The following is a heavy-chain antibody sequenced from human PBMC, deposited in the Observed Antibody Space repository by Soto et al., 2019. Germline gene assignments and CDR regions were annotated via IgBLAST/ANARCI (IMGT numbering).Heavy chain of an antibody. V-gene: IGHV4-31*03. J-gene: IGHJ4*02. CDR3: VRASSSSSAADY. Sequence: QVQLQESGPGLVKPSQTLSLTCNVSGESISSGGYYWSWIRHHPRKGLEWIGYIYDSESAYYNPSLKSRVTISMDTSKNHFAMRLSSVTDADTAVYYCVRASSSSSAADYWGQGTLVTVSS. CDR2: IYDSESA. CDR1: GESISSGGYY. D-gene: IGHD6-6*01.